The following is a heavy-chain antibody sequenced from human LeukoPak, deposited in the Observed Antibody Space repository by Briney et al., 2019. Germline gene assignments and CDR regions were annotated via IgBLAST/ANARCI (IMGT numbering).Heavy chain of an antibody. J-gene: IGHJ4*02. Sequence: SETLSLTCTASGGSLSSSSNSYWGWIRQPPGKGLEWIGSMNYGGSSHYNPSLKSRVTISVDTSKKQFSLKLTSVTAADTAVYYCATTEVGAKMAYYFDYWGQGTLVTVSS. D-gene: IGHD1-26*01. CDR1: GGSLSSSSNSY. CDR2: MNYGGSS. CDR3: ATTEVGAKMAYYFDY. V-gene: IGHV4-39*01.